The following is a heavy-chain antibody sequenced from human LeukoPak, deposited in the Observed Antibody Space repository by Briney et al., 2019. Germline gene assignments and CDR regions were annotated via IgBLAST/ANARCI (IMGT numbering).Heavy chain of an antibody. Sequence: SETLSLTCTVSGGSISSYYWSWIRQPPGKGLEWIGYIYTSGSTNYNPSLKSRGTISVDTSKNQFSLKLSSVTAADTAVYYCATSSIYGSGSYHHWGQGTLVTVSS. J-gene: IGHJ5*02. CDR3: ATSSIYGSGSYHH. D-gene: IGHD3-10*01. V-gene: IGHV4-4*09. CDR1: GGSISSYY. CDR2: IYTSGST.